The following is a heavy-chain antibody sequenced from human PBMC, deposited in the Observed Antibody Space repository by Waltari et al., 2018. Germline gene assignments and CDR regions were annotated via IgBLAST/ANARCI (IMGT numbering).Heavy chain of an antibody. CDR1: FIGQY. CDR3: ARDGGFDF. CDR2: MNPNSGGT. Sequence: FIGQYMHWVRQAPGQGLEWMGWMNPNSGGTNYAQKFQGRVTMTRDTSTSTAYMELTRMTSDDTAIYYCARDGGFDFWGQGSLVTVSS. D-gene: IGHD2-15*01. J-gene: IGHJ4*02. V-gene: IGHV1-2*02.